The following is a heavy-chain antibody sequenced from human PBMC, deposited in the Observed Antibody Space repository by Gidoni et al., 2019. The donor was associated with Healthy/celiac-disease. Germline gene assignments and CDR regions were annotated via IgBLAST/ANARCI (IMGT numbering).Heavy chain of an antibody. CDR3: ANLGYYDFWSGYYSGDYGMDV. CDR2: ISWNSGSI. J-gene: IGHJ6*02. Sequence: EVQLVESGGGLVQPGRSLRLSCAASGFTFDDYAMTWVRQAPGKGLEWVSGISWNSGSIGYADSVKGRFTISRDNAKNSLYLQMNSLRAEDTALYYCANLGYYDFWSGYYSGDYGMDVWGQGTTVTVSS. D-gene: IGHD3-3*01. V-gene: IGHV3-9*01. CDR1: GFTFDDYA.